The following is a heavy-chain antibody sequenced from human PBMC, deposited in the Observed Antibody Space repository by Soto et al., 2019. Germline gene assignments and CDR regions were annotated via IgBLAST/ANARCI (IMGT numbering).Heavy chain of an antibody. J-gene: IGHJ4*02. Sequence: SVVGGSSRSSCSHRDMKSQPPGKGLEWVGSIYYLGNTYYNPSLGSRVTISVDTFKNQFSLKLSSVTAADTAVFYCAGLYPYESSGYHLDYWSQGTLVTVSS. CDR3: AGLYPYESSGYHLDY. D-gene: IGHD3-22*01. V-gene: IGHV4-39*01. CDR1: GGSSRSSCSH. CDR2: IYYLGNT.